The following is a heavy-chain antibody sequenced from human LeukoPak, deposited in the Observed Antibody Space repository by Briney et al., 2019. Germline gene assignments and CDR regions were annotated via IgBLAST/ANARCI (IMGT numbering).Heavy chain of an antibody. CDR2: IHPHGIF. CDR1: GGSCDDYY. CDR3: ARGRDRSKAGDH. Sequence: PSETLSLTCAVYGGSCDDYYCSWIRQPLGKGLEWVGEIHPHGIFYYNSSLMSRVTISIDTSKTQFSLRLTSVTATDTAFYYCARGRDRSKAGDHWGQGSLVTVSS. D-gene: IGHD5-24*01. V-gene: IGHV4-34*01. J-gene: IGHJ4*02.